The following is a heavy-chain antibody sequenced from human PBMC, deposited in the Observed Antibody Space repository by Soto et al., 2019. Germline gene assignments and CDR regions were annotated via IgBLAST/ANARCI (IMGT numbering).Heavy chain of an antibody. CDR3: ARDYARGWCQF. CDR1: GFGFSNSG. V-gene: IGHV3-30*03. J-gene: IGHJ4*02. D-gene: IGHD2-8*02. CDR2: ISFDGDK. Sequence: QVQLVESGGGVVQPGTSLRLSCTASGFGFSNSGMQWVRQTPGKGLEWVALISFDGDKYYVDSVKGRFTISRDNPTNTVYLQMHRLRPEDTAVYFCARDYARGWCQFWGQGTLVTVSS.